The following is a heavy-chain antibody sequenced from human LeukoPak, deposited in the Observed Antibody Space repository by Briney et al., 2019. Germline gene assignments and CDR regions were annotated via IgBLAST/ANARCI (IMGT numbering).Heavy chain of an antibody. CDR2: IGGDGSSS. D-gene: IGHD6-13*01. CDR1: GFTFSSYW. J-gene: IGHJ5*02. V-gene: IGHV3-74*01. Sequence: GESLRLSCAASGFTFSSYWMYWVRHAPGKGLVWVSRIGGDGSSSNYADFVKGRFTISRDNAKNTLFLQMNSLRVEDTAVYYCVRDIAPLGTVWFDPWGQGTLVTVSS. CDR3: VRDIAPLGTVWFDP.